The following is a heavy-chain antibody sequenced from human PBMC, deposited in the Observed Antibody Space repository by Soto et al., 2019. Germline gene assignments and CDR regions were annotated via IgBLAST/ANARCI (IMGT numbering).Heavy chain of an antibody. V-gene: IGHV4-39*01. CDR1: GGSISSSSYY. CDR2: IYYSGST. Sequence: QLQLQESGPGLVKPSETLSLTCTVSGGSISSSSYYWGWIRQPPGKGLEWIGSIYYSGSTYYNPYLKSRVTISVDTSKNQFSLKLSSVTAADTAVYYCARQSQYSGDYWGQGTLVTVSS. J-gene: IGHJ4*02. CDR3: ARQSQYSGDY. D-gene: IGHD1-26*01.